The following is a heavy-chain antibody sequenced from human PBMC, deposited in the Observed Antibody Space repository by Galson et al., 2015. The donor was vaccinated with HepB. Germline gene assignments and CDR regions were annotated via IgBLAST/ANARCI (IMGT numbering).Heavy chain of an antibody. V-gene: IGHV3-66*01. J-gene: IGHJ4*02. D-gene: IGHD3-22*01. CDR3: ARESDSSGYYSDKIPRGY. CDR1: GLTVSSNY. CDR2: IYSGGST. Sequence: SLRLSCAASGLTVSSNYMSWVRQAPGKGLEWVSVIYSGGSTYYADSVKGRFTISRDNSKNTLYLQMNSLRAEDTAVYYCARESDSSGYYSDKIPRGYWGQGTLVTVSS.